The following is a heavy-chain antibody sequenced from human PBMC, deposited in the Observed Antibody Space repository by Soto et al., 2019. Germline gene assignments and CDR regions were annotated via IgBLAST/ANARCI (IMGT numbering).Heavy chain of an antibody. D-gene: IGHD2-2*01. Sequence: GGSLRLSCAASGFTFSSYAMHWVHQAPGKGLEWVAVISYDGSNKYYADSVKGRFTISRDNSKNTLYLQMNSLRAEDTAVYYCARDLSVVPAAIGYYYYGMDVWGQGTTVTVSS. V-gene: IGHV3-30-3*01. CDR2: ISYDGSNK. CDR1: GFTFSSYA. J-gene: IGHJ6*02. CDR3: ARDLSVVPAAIGYYYYGMDV.